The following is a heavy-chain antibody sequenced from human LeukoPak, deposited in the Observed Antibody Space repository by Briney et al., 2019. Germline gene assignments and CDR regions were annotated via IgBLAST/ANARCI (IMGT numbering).Heavy chain of an antibody. CDR2: ISSSGNTI. CDR3: ARCRGYSYGYEDY. D-gene: IGHD5-18*01. Sequence: GGSLRLSCAASGFTFSSYSMNWVRQAAGKGLEWVSYISSSGNTIDYADSVKGRFTISRDNAKNSLYLQMNSLRAEDTAVYYCARCRGYSYGYEDYWGQGTLVTVS. CDR1: GFTFSSYS. V-gene: IGHV3-48*04. J-gene: IGHJ4*02.